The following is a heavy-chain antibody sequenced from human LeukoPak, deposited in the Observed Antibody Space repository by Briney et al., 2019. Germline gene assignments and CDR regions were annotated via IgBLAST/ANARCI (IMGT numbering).Heavy chain of an antibody. CDR3: ARRYYYDSSGYYWAFDY. Sequence: GESLKISCKGSGYIFTSYWIGWVRQMPGKGLEWMGIIYPGDSDTRYSPSFQGQVTISADKSISTAYLQWSSLKASDTAMYYCARRYYYDSSGYYWAFDYWGQGTLVTVSS. D-gene: IGHD3-22*01. CDR1: GYIFTSYW. V-gene: IGHV5-51*01. CDR2: IYPGDSDT. J-gene: IGHJ4*02.